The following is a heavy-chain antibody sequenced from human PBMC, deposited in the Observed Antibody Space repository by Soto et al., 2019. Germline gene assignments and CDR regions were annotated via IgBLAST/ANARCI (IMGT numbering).Heavy chain of an antibody. V-gene: IGHV1-69*08. D-gene: IGHD6-13*01. CDR2: IIPILGIA. Sequence: QVQLVQSGAEVKKPGSSVKVSCKASGGTFSSYTISWVRQAPGQGLEWMGRIIPILGIANYAQKFQGRVTITADESKSTDYMELSSLRSEDTAVYYCARDSSSSWYSFDYWGQGTLVTVSS. J-gene: IGHJ4*02. CDR1: GGTFSSYT. CDR3: ARDSSSSWYSFDY.